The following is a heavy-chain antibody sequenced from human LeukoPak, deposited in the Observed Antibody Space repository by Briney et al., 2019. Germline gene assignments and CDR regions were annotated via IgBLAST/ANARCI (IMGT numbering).Heavy chain of an antibody. CDR3: ARDLVPAAPKVRDY. D-gene: IGHD2-2*01. J-gene: IGHJ4*02. V-gene: IGHV1-2*02. CDR2: INPNSGGT. Sequence: GASVKVSCKAPGYTFTGYYMHWVRQAPGQGLEWMGWINPNSGGTNYAQKFQGRVTMTSDTSISTAYMELSRLRSDDTAVYYCARDLVPAAPKVRDYWGQGTLVTVSS. CDR1: GYTFTGYY.